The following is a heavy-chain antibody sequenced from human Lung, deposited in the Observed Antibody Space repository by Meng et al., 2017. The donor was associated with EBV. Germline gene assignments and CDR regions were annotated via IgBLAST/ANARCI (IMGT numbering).Heavy chain of an antibody. CDR3: ARSDVPWGGSFDY. J-gene: IGHJ4*02. D-gene: IGHD3-3*01. V-gene: IGHV3-23*01. Sequence: GAGLVQPGGSLIRSWAVFGFRFSSYAMAWVRQAPGKGLQWVSTISGSDGGTYYAESVKGRFTISRVNSKNTLYLEMNSLRVEDTAVYYCARSDVPWGGSFDYWGQGALVTVSS. CDR1: GFRFSSYA. CDR2: ISGSDGGT.